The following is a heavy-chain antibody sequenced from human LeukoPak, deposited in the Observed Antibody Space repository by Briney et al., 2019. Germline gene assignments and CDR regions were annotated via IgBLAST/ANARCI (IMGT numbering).Heavy chain of an antibody. CDR3: ARTGDIVVVPAAED. CDR1: VGSISSSSYY. J-gene: IGHJ4*02. D-gene: IGHD2-2*01. Sequence: SETLSLTCTVSVGSISSSSYYWGWIRQPPGKGLEWIGSIYYSGSTYYNPSLKSRVTISVDTSKNQFSLKLSSVTAADTAVYYCARTGDIVVVPAAEDWGQGTLVTVSS. CDR2: IYYSGST. V-gene: IGHV4-39*01.